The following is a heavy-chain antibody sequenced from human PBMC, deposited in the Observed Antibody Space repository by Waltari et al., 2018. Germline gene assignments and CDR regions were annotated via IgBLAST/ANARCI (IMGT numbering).Heavy chain of an antibody. CDR3: ARAGGYSSSWRWFDP. CDR1: GYTFTSYA. Sequence: EVKKPGASVKVSCKASGYTFTSYAMHWVRQAPGQRLEWMGWINAGNGNTKYSQKFQGRVTITRDTSASTAYMELSSLRSEDTAVYYCARAGGYSSSWRWFDPWGQGTLVTVSS. D-gene: IGHD6-13*01. CDR2: INAGNGNT. V-gene: IGHV1-3*01. J-gene: IGHJ5*02.